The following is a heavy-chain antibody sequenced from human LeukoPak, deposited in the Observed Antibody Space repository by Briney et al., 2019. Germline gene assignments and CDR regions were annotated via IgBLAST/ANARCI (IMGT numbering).Heavy chain of an antibody. V-gene: IGHV3-30-3*01. CDR2: ISYDGSNK. CDR3: AREGHSRFRFRYYYQGLDV. Sequence: PGGSLRLSCAASGFTFSSYAMHWVRQAPGKGLEWVAVISYDGSNKYYADSVKGRFTISRDNVENSLYLQMNSLRTEDTADYFCAREGHSRFRFRYYYQGLDVWGQGTTVTVS. CDR1: GFTFSSYA. J-gene: IGHJ6*02. D-gene: IGHD3-10*01.